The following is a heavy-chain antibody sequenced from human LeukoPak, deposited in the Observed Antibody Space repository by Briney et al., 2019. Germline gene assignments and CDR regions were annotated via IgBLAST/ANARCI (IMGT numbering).Heavy chain of an antibody. CDR3: ARGSKFQSGYDYIDV. Sequence: SETLSLTCAVYGGSLSGYYWSWIRQSPEKGLEWIGEINHSGGINYNPSLKSRLTISVDTSKSQFSLMLRSVTVADTAVYYCARGSKFQSGYDYIDVWGKGTTVTVSS. V-gene: IGHV4-34*01. D-gene: IGHD2-2*01. J-gene: IGHJ6*03. CDR1: GGSLSGYY. CDR2: INHSGGI.